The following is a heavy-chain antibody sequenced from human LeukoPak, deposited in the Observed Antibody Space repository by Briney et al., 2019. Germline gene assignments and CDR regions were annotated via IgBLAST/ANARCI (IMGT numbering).Heavy chain of an antibody. Sequence: ASLKLSCAASGYTFTGYYMHWVRQAPGQGLEWMGRINANRSGTKYAQKLQGRVTMTRDTSISTAYMELSRVKSTDTAVYYCARDFDYWGQGTLVTVSS. V-gene: IGHV1-2*06. CDR1: GYTFTGYY. CDR3: ARDFDY. CDR2: INANRSGT. J-gene: IGHJ4*02.